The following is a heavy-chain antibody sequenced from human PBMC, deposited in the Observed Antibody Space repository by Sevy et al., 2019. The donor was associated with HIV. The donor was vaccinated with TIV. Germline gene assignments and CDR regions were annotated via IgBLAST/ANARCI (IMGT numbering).Heavy chain of an antibody. CDR3: ARPRLGISVPTRGGFDI. Sequence: ASVKVSCKASGYKFINYGISWVRQAPGQGLQWMGWISAYNGDTNYAQKLQGRVTMTTGTSTNTAYMELRTLRSDDTAVYFCARPRLGISVPTRGGFDIWGQGTMVTVSS. V-gene: IGHV1-18*01. CDR2: ISAYNGDT. D-gene: IGHD6-19*01. CDR1: GYKFINYG. J-gene: IGHJ3*02.